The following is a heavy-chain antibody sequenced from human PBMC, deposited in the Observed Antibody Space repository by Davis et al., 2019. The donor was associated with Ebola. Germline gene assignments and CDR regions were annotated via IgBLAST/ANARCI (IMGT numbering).Heavy chain of an antibody. Sequence: GGSLRLSCAASGFTFSTYTMTWVRQAPGKGLEWVSSISISSAFIYYADSVKGRFTVSRDNAKNSLSLQMNSLRAEDTAVYYCAKEQRYSSGWPLGNWFDPWGQGTLVTVSS. J-gene: IGHJ5*02. CDR2: ISISSAFI. D-gene: IGHD6-19*01. V-gene: IGHV3-21*01. CDR1: GFTFSTYT. CDR3: AKEQRYSSGWPLGNWFDP.